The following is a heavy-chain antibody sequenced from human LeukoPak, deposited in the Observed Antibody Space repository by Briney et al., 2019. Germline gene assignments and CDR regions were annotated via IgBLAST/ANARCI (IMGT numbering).Heavy chain of an antibody. V-gene: IGHV3-23*01. CDR1: GFTFSSYA. D-gene: IGHD3-9*01. CDR3: ANGGVGYDILTGYYMGY. CDR2: ISGSGGST. J-gene: IGHJ4*02. Sequence: GGSLRLSCAASGFTFSSYAMSWVRQAPGKGLERVSAISGSGGSTYYADSVKGRFTISRDNSKNTLYLQMNSLRAEDTAVYYCANGGVGYDILTGYYMGYWGQGTLVTVSS.